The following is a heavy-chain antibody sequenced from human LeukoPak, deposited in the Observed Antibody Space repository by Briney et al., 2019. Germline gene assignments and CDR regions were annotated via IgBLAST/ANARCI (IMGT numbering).Heavy chain of an antibody. V-gene: IGHV3-7*01. D-gene: IGHD1-7*01. Sequence: GGSLRLSCAASGLTFRGFLMSWVRQIPGKGLEWVANIKQDGSEKYYADALKGRFTISRDNTKNSLSLQMNSLIVEDTAVYYCARAGSNWNYVYWGQGTLVTVSS. CDR1: GLTFRGFL. CDR2: IKQDGSEK. CDR3: ARAGSNWNYVY. J-gene: IGHJ4*02.